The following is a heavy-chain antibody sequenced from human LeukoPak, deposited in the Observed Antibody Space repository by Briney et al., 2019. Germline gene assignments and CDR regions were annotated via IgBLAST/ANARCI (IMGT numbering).Heavy chain of an antibody. CDR3: ANYDSSGYSDY. J-gene: IGHJ4*02. CDR1: GGSFSGYY. CDR2: INHSGGT. D-gene: IGHD3-22*01. Sequence: PPETPCLTCAVSGGSFSGYYWSWIRQPPGKGLEWIGEINHSGGTNNNPSLKSRVTISVDTSKNQFSLKLSSVTAADTAVYYCANYDSSGYSDYWGQRTLVAVSS. V-gene: IGHV4-34*01.